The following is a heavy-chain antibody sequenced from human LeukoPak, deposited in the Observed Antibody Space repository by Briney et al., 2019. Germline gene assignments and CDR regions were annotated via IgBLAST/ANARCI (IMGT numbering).Heavy chain of an antibody. V-gene: IGHV1-69*04. Sequence: SVKVSCKASGGTFSSYAISWVRQAPRQGLEWMGRIIPILGIANYAQKFQGRVTITADKSTSTAYMELSSLRSEDTAVYYCARAQEYQLLSRPYYGMDVWGQGTTVTVSS. D-gene: IGHD2-2*01. CDR1: GGTFSSYA. J-gene: IGHJ6*02. CDR3: ARAQEYQLLSRPYYGMDV. CDR2: IIPILGIA.